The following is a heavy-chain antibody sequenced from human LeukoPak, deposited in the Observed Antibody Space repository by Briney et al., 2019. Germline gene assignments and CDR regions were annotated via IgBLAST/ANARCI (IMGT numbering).Heavy chain of an antibody. CDR1: GFTFSASA. CDR3: ARAGRITGTNPTL. J-gene: IGHJ2*01. V-gene: IGHV3-73*01. Sequence: GGSLRLSCAASGFTFSASALHWVRQASGKSLEWVGRIRSKANSYATEYAASLKGRFTISRDDSKNTAYLQMNSLRAEDTAVYYCARAGRITGTNPTLWGRGTLVTVSS. CDR2: IRSKANSYAT. D-gene: IGHD1-20*01.